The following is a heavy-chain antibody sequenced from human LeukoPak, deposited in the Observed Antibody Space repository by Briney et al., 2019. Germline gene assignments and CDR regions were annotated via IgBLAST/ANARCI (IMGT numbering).Heavy chain of an antibody. V-gene: IGHV3-23*01. J-gene: IGHJ4*02. Sequence: GGSLRLSCAASGFTFISYAMSWVRQAPGKGLEWVSAISGSGGSTYYAYSVKGRFTISRDNSKNTLYLQMNSLRAEDTAVYYCARHGGDTPMVNDYWGQGTLVTVSS. D-gene: IGHD5-18*01. CDR1: GFTFISYA. CDR3: ARHGGDTPMVNDY. CDR2: ISGSGGST.